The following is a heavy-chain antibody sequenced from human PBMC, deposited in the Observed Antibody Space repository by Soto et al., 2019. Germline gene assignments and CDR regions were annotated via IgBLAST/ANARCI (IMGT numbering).Heavy chain of an antibody. J-gene: IGHJ4*02. CDR3: TTRTSPPAY. CDR1: GFTFSGSA. V-gene: IGHV3-73*01. D-gene: IGHD2-2*01. Sequence: EVQLVESGGGLVQPGGSLKLSCAASGFTFSGSAMHWVRQASGKGLEWVGRIRSKANSYATAYAASVKGRFTISRDDSKNTAYLQMNSLKTEDTAVYYCTTRTSPPAYWGQGTMVTVTS. CDR2: IRSKANSYAT.